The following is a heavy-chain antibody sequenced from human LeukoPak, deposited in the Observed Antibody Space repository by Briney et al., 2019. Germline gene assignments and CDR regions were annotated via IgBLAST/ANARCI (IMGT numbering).Heavy chain of an antibody. CDR1: GGSISGTNW. Sequence: PSGTLSLTCGVSGGSISGTNWWSWVRQPPGQGLEWIGEISLRGLTNYNPSLRSRLTMSLDESKNQVSLNLTSVTAADTAVYYCARGWGGYNYGYFDYWGQETLVTVSS. CDR3: ARGWGGYNYGYFDY. CDR2: ISLRGLT. J-gene: IGHJ4*02. D-gene: IGHD5-18*01. V-gene: IGHV4-4*02.